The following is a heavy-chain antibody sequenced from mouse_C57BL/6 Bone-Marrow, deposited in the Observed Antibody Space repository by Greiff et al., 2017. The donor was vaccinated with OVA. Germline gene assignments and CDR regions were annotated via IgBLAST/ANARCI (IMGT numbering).Heavy chain of an antibody. CDR1: GYTFTSYW. CDR3: AREGMSNYLAWFAY. D-gene: IGHD2-5*01. CDR2: IDPSDSYT. Sequence: QVQLQQSGAELVKPGASVKLSCKASGYTFTSYWMQWVKQRPGQGLEWIGEIDPSDSYTNYNQKFKGKATLTVDTSSSTAYMQLSSLTSEDSAVYYCAREGMSNYLAWFAYWGQGTLVTVSA. V-gene: IGHV1-50*01. J-gene: IGHJ3*01.